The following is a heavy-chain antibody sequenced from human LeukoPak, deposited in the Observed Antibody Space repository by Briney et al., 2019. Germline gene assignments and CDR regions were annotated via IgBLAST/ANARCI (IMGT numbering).Heavy chain of an antibody. J-gene: IGHJ4*02. CDR2: IYYSGST. CDR1: GGSISSYY. Sequence: SETLSLTCTVSGGSISSYYWSWIRQPPGEGLEWIGYIYYSGSTNYNPSLKSRVTILVDTSKNQFSLKLSSVTAADTAVYYCASLSRWELQYFDYWGQGTLVTVSS. V-gene: IGHV4-59*01. D-gene: IGHD1-26*01. CDR3: ASLSRWELQYFDY.